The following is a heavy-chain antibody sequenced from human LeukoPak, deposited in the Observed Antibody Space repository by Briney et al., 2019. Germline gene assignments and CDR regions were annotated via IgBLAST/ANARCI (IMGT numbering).Heavy chain of an antibody. J-gene: IGHJ4*02. CDR1: GFTFSSYG. CDR2: IRYDGSNK. Sequence: TGGSLRLSCAASGFTFSSYGMHWVRQAPGKGLEWVAFIRYDGSNKYYADSVKGRFTISRDNSKNTLYLQMNSLRAEDTAVYYCAKDGTYYYDSSGWGYFDYWGQGTLVTVSS. CDR3: AKDGTYYYDSSGWGYFDY. D-gene: IGHD3-22*01. V-gene: IGHV3-30*02.